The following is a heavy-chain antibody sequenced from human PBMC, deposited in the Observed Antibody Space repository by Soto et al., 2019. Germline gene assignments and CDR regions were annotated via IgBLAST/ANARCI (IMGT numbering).Heavy chain of an antibody. CDR3: ARRLYSNYEIFDY. Sequence: QVQLVESGGGVVQPGRSLRLSCAASGFTFSSYGMHWVRQAPGKGLEWVAVIWYDGSNKYYADSVKGRFTISRDNSKNTLYLQMNSLRAEDTAVYYCARRLYSNYEIFDYWGQGTLVTVSS. CDR2: IWYDGSNK. J-gene: IGHJ4*02. D-gene: IGHD4-4*01. V-gene: IGHV3-33*01. CDR1: GFTFSSYG.